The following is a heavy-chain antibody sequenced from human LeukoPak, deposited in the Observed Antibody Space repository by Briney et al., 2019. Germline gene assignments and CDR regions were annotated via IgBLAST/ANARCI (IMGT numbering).Heavy chain of an antibody. V-gene: IGHV3-23*01. D-gene: IGHD6-13*01. CDR2: ISGPGSTT. CDR1: GFTFSGYA. CDR3: AKGLLTKTHGISWDPFDS. Sequence: GGSLRLSCAASGFTFSGYAMTWVRQAPGKGLEWVATISGPGSTTYYADSVKGRFIISRDNSQNTLYLQMNSLRAEDTAIYYCAKGLLTKTHGISWDPFDSWGQGTLVSVSS. J-gene: IGHJ4*02.